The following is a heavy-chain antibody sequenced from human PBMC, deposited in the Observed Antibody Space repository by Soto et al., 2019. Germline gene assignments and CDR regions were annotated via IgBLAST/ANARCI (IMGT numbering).Heavy chain of an antibody. CDR1: GFTFSSYW. V-gene: IGHV3-7*05. CDR3: VREIMEQWLVQPYYYYGMDV. Sequence: PGGSLRLSCAASGFTFSSYWMSWVRQAPGKGLEWVANIKQDGSEKYYVDSVKGRFTIFRDNAKNSLYLQMNSLRAEDTAVYYCVREIMEQWLVQPYYYYGMDVWGQGTTVTVSS. J-gene: IGHJ6*02. CDR2: IKQDGSEK. D-gene: IGHD6-19*01.